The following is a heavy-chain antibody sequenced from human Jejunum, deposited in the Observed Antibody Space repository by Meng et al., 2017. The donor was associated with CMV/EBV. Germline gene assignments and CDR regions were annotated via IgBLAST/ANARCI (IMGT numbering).Heavy chain of an antibody. D-gene: IGHD3-16*01. CDR3: AREGVYDGYAIDT. CDR2: IWSDGSNT. CDR1: RFSFSTYG. V-gene: IGHV3-33*01. J-gene: IGHJ5*02. Sequence: AASRFSFSTYGMHWGRQAPGKGLEWVAVIWSDGSNTYYSDSVKGRFTISRDNSKNTLYLQMSSLRAEDTAVYYCAREGVYDGYAIDTWGQGTLVTVSS.